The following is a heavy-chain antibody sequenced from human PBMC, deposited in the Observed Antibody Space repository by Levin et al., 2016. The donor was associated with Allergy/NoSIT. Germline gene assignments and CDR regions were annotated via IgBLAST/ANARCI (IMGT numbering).Heavy chain of an antibody. CDR2: IYYSGST. J-gene: IGHJ4*02. CDR3: ARHLVGATQIDY. D-gene: IGHD1-26*01. Sequence: WIRQPPGKGLEWIGYIYYSGSTNYNPSLKSRVTISVDTSKNQFSLKLSSVTAADTAVYYCARHLVGATQIDYWGQGTLVTVSS. V-gene: IGHV4-59*08.